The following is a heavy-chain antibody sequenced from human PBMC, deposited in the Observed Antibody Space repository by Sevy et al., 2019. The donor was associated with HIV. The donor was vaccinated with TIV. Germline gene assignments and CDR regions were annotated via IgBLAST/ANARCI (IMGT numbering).Heavy chain of an antibody. V-gene: IGHV6-1*01. CDR3: ARGDYYDSSYYYYGMDV. D-gene: IGHD3-22*01. J-gene: IGHJ6*02. Sequence: SQTLSLTCAISGDSVSSNSAAWNWIRQSPSRGLEWLGRTYYRSKWYNDYVVSVKSRITINPDTSKNQFSLQLNSVTPEDTAVYYCARGDYYDSSYYYYGMDVWGQGTTVTVSS. CDR2: TYYRSKWYN. CDR1: GDSVSSNSAA.